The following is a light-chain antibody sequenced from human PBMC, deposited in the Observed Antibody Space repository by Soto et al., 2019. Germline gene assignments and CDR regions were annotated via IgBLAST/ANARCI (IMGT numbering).Light chain of an antibody. Sequence: IVLTQSPATLSVSPGERATLSCRASQTVSSYLLWYKQKPGQAPRLLSYDASNRASGTPARVSGSGSETEFTLTISSLQPEDFAVYYCQHRMNWPLTFGQGTRLEIK. CDR1: QTVSSY. J-gene: IGKJ5*01. CDR3: QHRMNWPLT. CDR2: DAS. V-gene: IGKV3-11*01.